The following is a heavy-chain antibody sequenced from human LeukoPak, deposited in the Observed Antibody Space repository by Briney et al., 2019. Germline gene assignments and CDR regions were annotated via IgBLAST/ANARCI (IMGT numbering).Heavy chain of an antibody. V-gene: IGHV4-34*01. CDR2: INHSGST. CDR3: AHEVGGHYCGSGSYYTFFDY. D-gene: IGHD3-10*01. Sequence: SETLSLTCAVYGGSFSGYYWSWIRQPPGKGLEWIGEINHSGSTNYNPSLKSRVTISVDTSKNQFSLKLSSVTAADTAVYYCAHEVGGHYCGSGSYYTFFDYWGQGTLVTVSS. J-gene: IGHJ4*02. CDR1: GGSFSGYY.